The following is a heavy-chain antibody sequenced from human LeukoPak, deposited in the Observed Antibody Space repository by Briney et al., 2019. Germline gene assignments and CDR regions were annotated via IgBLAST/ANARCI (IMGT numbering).Heavy chain of an antibody. CDR3: ARDPGRLGYDSSGYPFDAFDI. CDR1: GDSVSSNSAA. V-gene: IGHV6-1*01. J-gene: IGHJ3*02. Sequence: SQTLSLTCAISGDSVSSNSAAWNWIRQSTSRGLEWLGRTYYRSKLYNDYAVSVKSRITINPDTSKNQFSLQLNSVTPEDTAVYYCARDPGRLGYDSSGYPFDAFDIWGQGTMVTVSS. CDR2: TYYRSKLYN. D-gene: IGHD3-22*01.